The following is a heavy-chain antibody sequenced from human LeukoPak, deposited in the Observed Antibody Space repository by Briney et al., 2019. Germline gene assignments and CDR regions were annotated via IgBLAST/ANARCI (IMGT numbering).Heavy chain of an antibody. CDR2: IYTSGST. CDR3: ARSGYCSSTSCYWVDV. J-gene: IGHJ6*04. CDR1: GGSISSSSYY. Sequence: PSETLSLTCTVSGGSISSSSYYWGWIRQPPGKGLEWIGSIYTSGSTNYNPSLKSRVTMSVDTSKNQFSLKLSSVTAADTAVYYCARSGYCSSTSCYWVDVWGKGTTVTVSS. D-gene: IGHD2-2*01. V-gene: IGHV4-39*07.